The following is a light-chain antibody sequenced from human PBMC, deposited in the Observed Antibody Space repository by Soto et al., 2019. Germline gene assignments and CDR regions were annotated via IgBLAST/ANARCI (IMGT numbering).Light chain of an antibody. V-gene: IGLV1-44*01. CDR3: AAWDDRLNGPVA. CDR1: SSNIGSNT. J-gene: IGLJ2*01. CDR2: SNN. Sequence: QSVLTQPPSASGTPGQRVTISCSGSSSNIGSNTVNWYQQLPGTAPKLLIYSNNQRPSWVPDRFSASKSGTSASLAISGLQSEDEADYYCAAWDDRLNGPVAFGGGTQLTVL.